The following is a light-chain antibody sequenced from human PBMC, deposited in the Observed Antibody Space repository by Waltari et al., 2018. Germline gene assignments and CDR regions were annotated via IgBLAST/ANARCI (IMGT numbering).Light chain of an antibody. CDR2: DLY. V-gene: IGLV2-23*02. CDR1: SSDVWLYNI. J-gene: IGLJ3*02. Sequence: QSALTQPASASGSPGQSITVSCSGTSSDVWLYNISSWYQQHRGKAPKLIIYDLYRRPSGVSIRFSGSKSGNTASLTISGLQAEDEADYYCCSYGGRGTYTWVFGGGTKLTVL. CDR3: CSYGGRGTYTWV.